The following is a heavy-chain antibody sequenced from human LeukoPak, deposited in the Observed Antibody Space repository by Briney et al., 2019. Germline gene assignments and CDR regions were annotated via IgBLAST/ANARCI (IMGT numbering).Heavy chain of an antibody. J-gene: IGHJ6*03. CDR3: ARGGDSGSYYYYYYMDV. V-gene: IGHV4-59*12. CDR1: GGSISSYY. Sequence: PSEALSLTCTVSGGSISSYYWSWIRQPPGKGLEWIGYIYYSGTTNYNPSLKSRVTILVVRSKNQFSLKLSSVTAADTAVYYCARGGDSGSYYYYYYMDVWGKGTTVTVSS. D-gene: IGHD1-26*01. CDR2: IYYSGTT.